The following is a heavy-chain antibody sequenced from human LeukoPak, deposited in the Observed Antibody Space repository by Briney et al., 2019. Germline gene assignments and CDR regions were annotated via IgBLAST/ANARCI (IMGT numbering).Heavy chain of an antibody. CDR1: GFTFSSYA. CDR3: AKDQGSLSRCGYSSFDY. Sequence: GGSLRLSCAASGFTFSSYAMSWVRQAPGKGLEWVSAISGSGGSTYYADSVKGRFTISRDNSKNTLYLQMNSLRAEDTAVYYCAKDQGSLSRCGYSSFDYWGQGTQVTVSS. CDR2: ISGSGGST. J-gene: IGHJ4*02. D-gene: IGHD3-22*01. V-gene: IGHV3-23*01.